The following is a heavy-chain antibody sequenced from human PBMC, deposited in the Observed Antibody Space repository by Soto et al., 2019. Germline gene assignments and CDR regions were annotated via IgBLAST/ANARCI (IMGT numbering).Heavy chain of an antibody. CDR3: ARRAETNGWNGFGADKYYFDF. CDR1: GGTFSSYA. D-gene: IGHD1-1*01. V-gene: IGHV1-8*02. J-gene: IGHJ4*02. CDR2: MNPNTGNS. Sequence: QVQLVQSGAEVKKPGSSVKVSCKASGGTFSSYAISWVRQAPGQGLEWMGWMNPNTGNSGYAQKFQGRVTVTSDTSINTVYMELSSLRSEDTAVYYCARRAETNGWNGFGADKYYFDFWGQGTLVTVSS.